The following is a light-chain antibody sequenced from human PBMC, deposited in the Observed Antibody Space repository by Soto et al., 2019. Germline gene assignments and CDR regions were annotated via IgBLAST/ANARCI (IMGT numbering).Light chain of an antibody. CDR2: DAS. CDR1: QSVSSY. CDR3: QQRSNWPWT. Sequence: EIVLTQSPGSLSLSLGDRATLSCRASQSVSSYLAWYQQKPGQAPRLLIYDASNRATGIPARFSGSGSGTDFTLTISSLEPEDFAVYYCQQRSNWPWTFGQGTKVDIK. V-gene: IGKV3-11*01. J-gene: IGKJ1*01.